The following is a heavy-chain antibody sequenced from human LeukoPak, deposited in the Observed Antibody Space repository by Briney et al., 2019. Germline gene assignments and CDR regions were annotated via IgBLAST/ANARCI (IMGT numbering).Heavy chain of an antibody. CDR3: ARTLGIAAAGTGLGLYDY. V-gene: IGHV4-4*02. D-gene: IGHD6-13*01. CDR2: IYHSGST. J-gene: IGHJ4*02. Sequence: PSGTLSLTCAVSGGSIRSSNWWSWVRQPPGKGLEWIGEIYHSGSTNYNPSLKSRVTISVDKSKNQFSLKLSSVTAADTAVYYCARTLGIAAAGTGLGLYDYWGQGTLVTVSS. CDR1: GGSIRSSNW.